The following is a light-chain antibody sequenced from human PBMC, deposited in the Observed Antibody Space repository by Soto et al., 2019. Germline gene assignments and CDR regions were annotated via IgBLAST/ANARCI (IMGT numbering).Light chain of an antibody. J-gene: IGKJ1*01. CDR3: QQYNSYSWT. Sequence: DIQMTQSPSTLSASIGDRVTISCRASQNIGRWLAWYQQKPGTAPNLLIYHASNLRGGVPSRFSGGGSGTEFTLTISCLQPDDIATYSCQQYNSYSWTFGQGTKVEIK. CDR2: HAS. CDR1: QNIGRW. V-gene: IGKV1-5*01.